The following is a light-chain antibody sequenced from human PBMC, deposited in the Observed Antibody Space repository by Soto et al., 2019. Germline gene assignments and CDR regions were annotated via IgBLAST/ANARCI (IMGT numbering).Light chain of an antibody. J-gene: IGKJ4*01. Sequence: DIQLTQSPAFLSASVGDKVTITCRASQDISNYLAWYQQKPGKAPNRLVYSEATLQSGVPSRFSGSGSGKEFTLTISSLQPEDFATYFCQQIDSYPVTFGGGTKVEIK. CDR3: QQIDSYPVT. V-gene: IGKV1-9*01. CDR1: QDISNY. CDR2: SEA.